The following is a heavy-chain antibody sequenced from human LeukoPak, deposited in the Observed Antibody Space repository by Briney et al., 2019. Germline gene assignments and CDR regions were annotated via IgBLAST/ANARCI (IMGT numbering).Heavy chain of an antibody. Sequence: PGGSLRLSCAASGFTFSNYAMSWVRQAPGKGLEWVSAISGSGGSTYYADSVKGRFTISRDNSKNTLYLQMNSLRAEDTAVYYCAKAPPPFFGVVTLTGGYYMDVWGKGTTVTVSS. CDR2: ISGSGGST. V-gene: IGHV3-23*01. CDR3: AKAPPPFFGVVTLTGGYYMDV. J-gene: IGHJ6*03. CDR1: GFTFSNYA. D-gene: IGHD3-3*01.